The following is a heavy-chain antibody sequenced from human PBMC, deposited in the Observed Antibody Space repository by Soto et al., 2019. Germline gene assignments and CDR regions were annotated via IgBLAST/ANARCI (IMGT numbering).Heavy chain of an antibody. CDR3: ALLGSWAY. D-gene: IGHD2-15*01. CDR1: GGSFSGYY. J-gene: IGHJ4*02. Sequence: QVQLQQWGSGLLKPSETLSLTCAVYGGSFSGYYWSWIRQPPGKGLEWIGEINHSGSTNYNPSVMGRVTITVDTSKTQFSRKLSAVNAAATAVYYCALLGSWAYWCQGTLVTVSS. V-gene: IGHV4-34*01. CDR2: INHSGST.